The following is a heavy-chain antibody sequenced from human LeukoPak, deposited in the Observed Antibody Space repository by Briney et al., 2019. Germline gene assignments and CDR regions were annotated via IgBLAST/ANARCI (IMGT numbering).Heavy chain of an antibody. CDR1: GFTFSSYA. J-gene: IGHJ4*02. CDR2: ISGSGGST. D-gene: IGHD3-10*01. V-gene: IGHV3-23*01. Sequence: GGSLRLSCAASGFTFSSYAMSWVHQAPGKGLEWVSAISGSGGSTYYADSVKGRFTISRDNSKNTLYLQMNSLRAEDTAVYYCAKILLEYGSGSYPTQFDYWGQGTLVTVSS. CDR3: AKILLEYGSGSYPTQFDY.